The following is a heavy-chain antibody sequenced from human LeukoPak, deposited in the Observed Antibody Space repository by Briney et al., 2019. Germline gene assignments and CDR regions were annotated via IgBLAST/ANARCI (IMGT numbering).Heavy chain of an antibody. V-gene: IGHV3-7*01. CDR1: GFTFSSYW. Sequence: GGSLRLSCAASGFTFSSYWMSWVRQAPGKGLEWVANIKQDGSEKYCVDSVKGRFTISRDNAKNSLYLQMNSLRAEDTAVYYCARGTLLLYDFWSGTADYWGQGTLVTVSS. CDR2: IKQDGSEK. D-gene: IGHD3-3*01. J-gene: IGHJ4*02. CDR3: ARGTLLLYDFWSGTADY.